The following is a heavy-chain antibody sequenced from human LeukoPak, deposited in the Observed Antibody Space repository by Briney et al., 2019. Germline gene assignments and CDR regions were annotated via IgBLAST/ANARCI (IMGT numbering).Heavy chain of an antibody. CDR2: ITINGGIT. CDR1: GFTFTSYA. V-gene: IGHV3-64D*09. Sequence: QPGGSLRLSCSASGFTFTSYAMHWVRQAPGKGLEYVSSITINGGITYYGDSVKGRFTISRDNSKNMLYLQMSSLRAEDTAVYYCVRLSPSSGYDYWGQGTLVTVSS. D-gene: IGHD5-12*01. J-gene: IGHJ4*02. CDR3: VRLSPSSGYDY.